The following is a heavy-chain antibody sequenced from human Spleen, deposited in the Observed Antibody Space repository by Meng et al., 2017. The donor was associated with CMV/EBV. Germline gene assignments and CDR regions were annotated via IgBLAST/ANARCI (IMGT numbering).Heavy chain of an antibody. V-gene: IGHV4-4*07. CDR3: ARDDVPTVTYYDMDV. Sequence: SETLSLTCTVSGGSISSYYWSWIRQPAGKGLEWIGRIYTSGSTNYNPSLKGRVTISVDTSKDQFSLKLSSVTAADTAVYYCARDDVPTVTYYDMDVWGQGTTVTVSS. D-gene: IGHD4-11*01. CDR2: IYTSGST. J-gene: IGHJ6*02. CDR1: GGSISSYY.